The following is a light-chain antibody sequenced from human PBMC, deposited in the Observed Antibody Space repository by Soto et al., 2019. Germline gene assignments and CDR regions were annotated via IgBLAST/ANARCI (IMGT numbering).Light chain of an antibody. CDR2: GAS. CDR3: QQYGRTSWT. J-gene: IGKJ1*01. V-gene: IGKV3-20*01. CDR1: QSVSTNF. Sequence: EIVLTQSPGTLSLSPGEGATLSCRASQSVSTNFFAWYQQKPGQAPRLLIYGASTRATSIPDRFSGSGSGTDFTLTISRLEPEDFAVYYCQQYGRTSWTFGQGTKVDI.